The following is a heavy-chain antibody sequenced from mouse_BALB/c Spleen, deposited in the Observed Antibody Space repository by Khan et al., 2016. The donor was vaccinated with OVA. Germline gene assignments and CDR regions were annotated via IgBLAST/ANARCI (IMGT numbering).Heavy chain of an antibody. CDR3: ARRSYYGTRNFDV. CDR1: GYNFTSYW. V-gene: IGHV1-55*01. D-gene: IGHD1-1*01. CDR2: IYPGSGST. J-gene: IGHJ1*01. Sequence: QVQLQQPGAELVKPGTSVKLSCKASGYNFTSYWINWVKLRPGQGLEWIGDIYPGSGSTNYNEKFKSKAALTVDTSSSPAYMQLSSLASEDSALYYCARRSYYGTRNFDVWGAGTTVTVSS.